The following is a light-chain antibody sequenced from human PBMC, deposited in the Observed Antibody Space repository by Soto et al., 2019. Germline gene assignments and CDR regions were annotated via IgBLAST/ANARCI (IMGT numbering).Light chain of an antibody. Sequence: IQMTHSPSSLSASVGDRVPITCRARQGISNYLAWFKKKPGKAPKYLIYAASSLQSGVPSKFSGSGSGTEFTLTISDLQPEDFATYSSQQYNSYPLTFGGGTKVEIK. CDR1: QGISNY. CDR3: QQYNSYPLT. V-gene: IGKV1-16*02. CDR2: AAS. J-gene: IGKJ4*02.